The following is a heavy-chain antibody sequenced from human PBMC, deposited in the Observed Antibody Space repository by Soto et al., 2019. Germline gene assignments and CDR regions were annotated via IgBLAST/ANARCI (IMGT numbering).Heavy chain of an antibody. Sequence: PSETLSLTCTVSGGSISSYYWSWIRQPPGKGLEWIGYIYYSGSTNYNPSLKSRVTISVDTSKNQFSLKLSSVTAADTAVYYCARDNDYPYGMDVWGQGTTVTVSS. V-gene: IGHV4-59*01. J-gene: IGHJ6*02. CDR3: ARDNDYPYGMDV. D-gene: IGHD5-12*01. CDR1: GGSISSYY. CDR2: IYYSGST.